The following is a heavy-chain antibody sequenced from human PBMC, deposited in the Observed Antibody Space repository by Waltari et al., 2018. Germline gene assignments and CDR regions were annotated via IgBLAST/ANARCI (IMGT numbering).Heavy chain of an antibody. CDR3: AAKAVAGNGDY. V-gene: IGHV1-69-2*01. J-gene: IGHJ4*02. D-gene: IGHD6-19*01. CDR2: VDPEDGET. Sequence: GKGLEWMGLVDPEDGETIYAEKFQGRVTITADTSTDTAYMELSSLRSEDTAVYYCAAKAVAGNGDYWGQGTLVTVSS.